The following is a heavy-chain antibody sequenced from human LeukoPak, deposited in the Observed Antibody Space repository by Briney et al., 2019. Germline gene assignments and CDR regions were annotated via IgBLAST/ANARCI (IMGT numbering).Heavy chain of an antibody. CDR3: ASGGSGSYLLDY. Sequence: SETLSLTCTVSGGSISSGSYYWSWIRQPAGKGLEWIGRIYTSGSTNYNPSLKSRVTISVDTSKNQFSLKLSSVTAADTAVYYCASGGSGSYLLDYRGQGTLVTVSS. V-gene: IGHV4-61*02. J-gene: IGHJ4*02. CDR1: GGSISSGSYY. D-gene: IGHD3-10*01. CDR2: IYTSGST.